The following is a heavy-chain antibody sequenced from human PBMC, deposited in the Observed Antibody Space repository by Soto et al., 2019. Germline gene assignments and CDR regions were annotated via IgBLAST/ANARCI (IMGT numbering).Heavy chain of an antibody. V-gene: IGHV1-24*01. Sequence: ASVKVSCEVSGYTLTELSMHWVRQAPGKGLEWMGGFDPEDGETIYAQKFQGRVTMTEDTSTDTAYMELSSLRSEDTAVYYCATARSYYDFWSGYYTAGYYFDYWGQGTLVTVSS. CDR2: FDPEDGET. CDR3: ATARSYYDFWSGYYTAGYYFDY. CDR1: GYTLTELS. D-gene: IGHD3-3*01. J-gene: IGHJ4*02.